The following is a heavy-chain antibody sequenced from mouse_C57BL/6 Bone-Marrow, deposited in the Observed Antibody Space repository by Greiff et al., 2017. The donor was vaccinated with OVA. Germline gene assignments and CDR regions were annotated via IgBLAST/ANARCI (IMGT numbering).Heavy chain of an antibody. CDR3: ARGYYYGDY. V-gene: IGHV3-6*01. CDR2: ISYDGSN. CDR1: GYSITSGYY. Sequence: EVQLQESGPGLVKPSQSLSLTCSVTGYSITSGYYWNWIRQFPGNKLEWMGYISYDGSNNYNPSLKNRISITRDTSKNQFCLKLNSVTTEDTATYYCARGYYYGDYWGQGTTLTVSS. J-gene: IGHJ2*01.